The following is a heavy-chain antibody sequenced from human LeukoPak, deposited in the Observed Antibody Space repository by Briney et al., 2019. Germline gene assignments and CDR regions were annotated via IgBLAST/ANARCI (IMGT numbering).Heavy chain of an antibody. Sequence: GGSLRLSCAASGFIFSSYAMSWVRQAPGKGLEWVSAISGSGGGTYYADSVKGRFTISRDNSKNTLYLQMNSLRAEDTAVYYCASNRRWYYGMDVWGQGTTVTVSS. CDR1: GFIFSSYA. V-gene: IGHV3-23*01. CDR2: ISGSGGGT. CDR3: ASNRRWYYGMDV. D-gene: IGHD2/OR15-2a*01. J-gene: IGHJ6*02.